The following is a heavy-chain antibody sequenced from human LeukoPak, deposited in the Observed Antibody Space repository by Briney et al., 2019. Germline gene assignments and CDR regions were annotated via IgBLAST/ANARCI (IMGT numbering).Heavy chain of an antibody. V-gene: IGHV4-38-2*02. Sequence: PSETLSLTCAVSGYSISSGYYWGWIRQPPGKGLEWIGSIYHSGNTYYNPSLKSRVTMSVDMSNNQFSLKLNSVTAADTAVYSCTREKSGTIVDYWGQGTLVTVSS. J-gene: IGHJ4*02. CDR2: IYHSGNT. CDR1: GYSISSGYY. D-gene: IGHD6-13*01. CDR3: TREKSGTIVDY.